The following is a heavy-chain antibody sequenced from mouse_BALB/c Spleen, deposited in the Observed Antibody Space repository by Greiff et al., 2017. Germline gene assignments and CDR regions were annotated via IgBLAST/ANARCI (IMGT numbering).Heavy chain of an antibody. CDR3: ARETTVVPYYYAMDY. V-gene: IGHV5-4*02. Sequence: EVHLVESGGGLVKPGGSLNLSCAASGFTFSAYYMYWVRQTPEKRLEWVATISDGGSYTYYPDSVKGRFTISRDNAKNNLYLQMSSLKSEDTAMYYCARETTVVPYYYAMDYWGQGTSVTVSS. J-gene: IGHJ4*01. D-gene: IGHD1-1*01. CDR1: GFTFSAYY. CDR2: ISDGGSYT.